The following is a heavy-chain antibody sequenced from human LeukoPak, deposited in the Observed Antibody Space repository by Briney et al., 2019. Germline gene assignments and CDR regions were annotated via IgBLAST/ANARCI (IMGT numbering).Heavy chain of an antibody. J-gene: IGHJ4*02. CDR3: AKDGSGG. V-gene: IGHV3-9*01. D-gene: IGHD1-26*01. CDR1: GFTFEDYA. Sequence: GGSLRLSCAASGFTFEDYAMHGVRHAPGKGLEWVSGISWNSGSIGYADSVKGRFTISRDNAKNSLYLQMNSLRAEDTALYYCAKDGSGGWGQGNPGHRLL. CDR2: ISWNSGSI.